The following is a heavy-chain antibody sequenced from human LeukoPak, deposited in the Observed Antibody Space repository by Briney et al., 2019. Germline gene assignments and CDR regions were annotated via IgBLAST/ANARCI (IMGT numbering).Heavy chain of an antibody. D-gene: IGHD3-16*01. J-gene: IGHJ4*02. CDR1: EFTVSSNY. CDR3: AKVSRFFGGHFDY. CDR2: ISGNGAST. V-gene: IGHV3-23*01. Sequence: GGSLRLSCAASEFTVSSNYMSWVRQAPGKGLEWVSAISGNGASTYYADSVKGRFTISRDSSKNILYLQMNSLRAEDTAIYYCAKVSRFFGGHFDYWGQGTLVTVSS.